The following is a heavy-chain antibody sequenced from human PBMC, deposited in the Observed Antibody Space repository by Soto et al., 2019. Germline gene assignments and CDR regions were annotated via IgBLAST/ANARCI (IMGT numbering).Heavy chain of an antibody. J-gene: IGHJ3*02. V-gene: IGHV3-20*04. CDR2: INWNGGST. D-gene: IGHD3-22*01. Sequence: PGGSLRLSCAASGFTFDDYGMSWVRQAPGKGLEWVSGINWNGGSTGYADSVKGRFTISRDNAKNSLYLQMNSLRAEDTALYYCASGHYYDSSGYYLGTHVIAFDIWGQGTMVTVSS. CDR1: GFTFDDYG. CDR3: ASGHYYDSSGYYLGTHVIAFDI.